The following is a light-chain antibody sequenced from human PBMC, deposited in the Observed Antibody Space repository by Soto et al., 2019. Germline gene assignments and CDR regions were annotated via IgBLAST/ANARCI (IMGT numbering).Light chain of an antibody. Sequence: EIVMTQSPVTLSVSPGERATLSCRASQSVSNNLAWYQQKRGQAPRLLIYAASARATGIPARFSGSGYGTEFTLTISSLQSEDFAVYYCQKYNQWPLPVTFGGGTKVEIK. J-gene: IGKJ4*01. CDR3: QKYNQWPLPVT. CDR1: QSVSNN. V-gene: IGKV3-15*01. CDR2: AAS.